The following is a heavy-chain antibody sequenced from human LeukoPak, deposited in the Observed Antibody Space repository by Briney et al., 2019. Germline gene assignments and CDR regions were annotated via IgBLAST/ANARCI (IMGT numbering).Heavy chain of an antibody. J-gene: IGHJ4*02. CDR2: IKEDGRDI. Sequence: PGGSLRLSCAASQFIISYDWMHWVRQAPGKGLEWVASIKEDGRDIHYLDYVKGRFCISRDNAKNSLYLEMNTLRAEDTAVYYCVRGSGWFFGLWGQGSLVTVSS. CDR1: QFIISYDW. D-gene: IGHD6-19*01. CDR3: VRGSGWFFGL. V-gene: IGHV3-7*01.